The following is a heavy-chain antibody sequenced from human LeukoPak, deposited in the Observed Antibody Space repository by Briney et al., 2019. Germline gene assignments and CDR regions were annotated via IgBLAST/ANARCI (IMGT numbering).Heavy chain of an antibody. CDR1: GFTFSSSW. CDR2: IKYDGSEE. D-gene: IGHD5/OR15-5a*01. V-gene: IGHV3-7*01. Sequence: PTGGSLRLSCVASGFTFSSSWTNWVRQAPGKGLEWVANIKYDGSEEYYVDSVKGRFAISRDNAQNSLYLQMNNLRAEDTAVYYCARDVYRSFDYWGQGTLVTVSS. J-gene: IGHJ4*02. CDR3: ARDVYRSFDY.